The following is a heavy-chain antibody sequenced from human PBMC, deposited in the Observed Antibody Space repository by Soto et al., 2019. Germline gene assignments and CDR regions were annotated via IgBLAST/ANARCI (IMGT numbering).Heavy chain of an antibody. J-gene: IGHJ5*02. CDR1: GYSFTSYG. D-gene: IGHD6-19*01. Sequence: XSVKVPCKASGYSFTSYGILWVRQAPGQGLEWMGWISAYNGNTNYAQKLQGRVTMTTDTSTSTAYMELRSLRSDDTAVYYCARDTGGLAGYNWFDPWGPRTLVTVSS. CDR3: ARDTGGLAGYNWFDP. CDR2: ISAYNGNT. V-gene: IGHV1-18*01.